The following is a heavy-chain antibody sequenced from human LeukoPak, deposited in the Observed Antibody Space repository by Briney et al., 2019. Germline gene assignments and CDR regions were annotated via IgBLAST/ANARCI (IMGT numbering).Heavy chain of an antibody. CDR3: AREGRDYGSGSCFEY. V-gene: IGHV3-33*01. D-gene: IGHD3-10*01. J-gene: IGHJ4*02. CDR2: IWYEGSNK. Sequence: GGSLSLSCAASGFTLSSYGMHWVGHAPGKGREWVAVIWYEGSNKYHADSVKGRFTISRDNSKNTLYLQMNSQRAEDTAVLYCAREGRDYGSGSCFEYWGQGTLGTVPS. CDR1: GFTLSSYG.